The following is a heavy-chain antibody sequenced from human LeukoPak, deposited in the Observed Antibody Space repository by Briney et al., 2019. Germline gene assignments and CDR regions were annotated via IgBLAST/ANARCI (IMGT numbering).Heavy chain of an antibody. D-gene: IGHD1-26*01. Sequence: SETLSLTCTVSGGSISSYYWSWIQQPPGKGLEWIGYIYYSGSTNYNPSLKSRVTISVDTSKNQSSLKLSSVTAADTAVYYCAKSGNGRYFDYWGQGTLVTVSS. CDR2: IYYSGST. CDR3: AKSGNGRYFDY. J-gene: IGHJ4*02. V-gene: IGHV4-59*01. CDR1: GGSISSYY.